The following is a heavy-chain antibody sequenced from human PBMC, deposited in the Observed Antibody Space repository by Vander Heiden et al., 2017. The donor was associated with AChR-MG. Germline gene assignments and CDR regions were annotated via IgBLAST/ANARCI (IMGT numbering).Heavy chain of an antibody. V-gene: IGHV3-23*01. J-gene: IGHJ5*02. CDR1: GVPFSSYA. Sequence: EVQLLGVGGRLLQPGGLLRPSAAPPGVPFSSYALSWVRQRPAKGLAWVSAISSSGDSTYYEDPVKGRFITSSDNSNNTLDLQMNSLRAEETTVYYCAKDAATVTASWFDPWGQGTLVTVSS. CDR2: ISSSGDST. CDR3: AKDAATVTASWFDP. D-gene: IGHD4-17*01.